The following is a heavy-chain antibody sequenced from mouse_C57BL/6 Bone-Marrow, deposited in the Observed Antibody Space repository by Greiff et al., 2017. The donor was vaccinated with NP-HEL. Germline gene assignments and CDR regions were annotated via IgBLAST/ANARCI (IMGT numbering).Heavy chain of an antibody. Sequence: EVQLQQSGPELVKPGASVKISCKASGYSFTGYYMNWVKQSPAKSLEWIGEINPSTGGTTYNQKFKAKATLTVDKSSSTAYMQLKSLTSEDSAVYYCAHRGSYWYFDVWGTGTTVTVSS. CDR1: GYSFTGYY. CDR3: AHRGSYWYFDV. D-gene: IGHD2-14*01. CDR2: INPSTGGT. V-gene: IGHV1-42*01. J-gene: IGHJ1*03.